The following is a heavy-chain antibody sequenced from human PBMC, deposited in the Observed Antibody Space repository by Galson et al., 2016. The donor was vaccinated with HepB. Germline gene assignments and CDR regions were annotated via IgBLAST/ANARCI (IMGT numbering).Heavy chain of an antibody. CDR1: EYSFTTYW. D-gene: IGHD6-13*01. J-gene: IGHJ6*02. V-gene: IGHV5-51*01. Sequence: QSGAEVKKPGESLRISCKGSEYSFTTYWIAWVRQMPGKGLEWMGTIYPTDSDTKYSPSFQGQVTISAGNSISTAYLQWSNLKAADSAVYYGASREAATPYGMDVWGQGTTVIVSS. CDR2: IYPTDSDT. CDR3: ASREAATPYGMDV.